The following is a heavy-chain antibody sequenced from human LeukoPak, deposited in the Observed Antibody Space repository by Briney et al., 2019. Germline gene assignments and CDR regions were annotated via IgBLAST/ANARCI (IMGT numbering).Heavy chain of an antibody. CDR2: IYTRGST. Sequence: KPSETLSLTCSVSGGSISSGSYYWSWIRQPAGKGLEWIGRIYTRGSTNYNPSLKSRVTISVDTSKNQFSLKLSSVTAADTAVYYCARERLTVGYCSSTSCYPPYNWFDPWGQGTLVTVSS. D-gene: IGHD2-2*01. V-gene: IGHV4-61*02. CDR1: GGSISSGSYY. CDR3: ARERLTVGYCSSTSCYPPYNWFDP. J-gene: IGHJ5*02.